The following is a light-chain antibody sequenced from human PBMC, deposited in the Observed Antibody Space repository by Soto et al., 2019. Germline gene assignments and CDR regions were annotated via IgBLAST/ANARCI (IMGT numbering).Light chain of an antibody. CDR1: SSNIGAGYD. Sequence: QSVLTQPPSVSGAPGQRVTISCTGSSSNIGAGYDVHWYQQPPGAAPKLLIYGNSNRPSGVPDRFSGSRSGTSASLAITGLQPEEEADYYCQSYDTPVYVFGGGTKVTVL. CDR2: GNS. V-gene: IGLV1-40*01. CDR3: QSYDTPVYV. J-gene: IGLJ1*01.